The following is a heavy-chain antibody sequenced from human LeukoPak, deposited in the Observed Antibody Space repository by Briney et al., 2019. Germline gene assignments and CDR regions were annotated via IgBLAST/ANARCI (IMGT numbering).Heavy chain of an antibody. CDR1: GGSISSYY. CDR3: ARHVATAMTPFDP. D-gene: IGHD5-18*01. CDR2: IYYSGST. Sequence: SETLSLTCTVSGGSISSYYWSWIRQPPGKGLEWIGYIYYSGSTNYNPSLKSRVTISVDTSKNQFSLKLSSVTAADTAVYYCARHVATAMTPFDPWGQGTLVTVSS. V-gene: IGHV4-59*08. J-gene: IGHJ5*02.